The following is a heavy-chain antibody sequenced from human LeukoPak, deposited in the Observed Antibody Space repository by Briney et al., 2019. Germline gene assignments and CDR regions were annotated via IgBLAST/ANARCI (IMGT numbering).Heavy chain of an antibody. J-gene: IGHJ4*02. CDR3: ARGPLVVVAATPFDY. Sequence: ASVKVSCKASGYTFTGYYMHWVRQAPGQGLEWMGWINPNSGGTNYAQKFQGRVTMTRVTSISTAYMELSRLRSDDTAVYYCARGPLVVVAATPFDYWGQGTLVTVSS. CDR2: INPNSGGT. V-gene: IGHV1-2*02. D-gene: IGHD2-15*01. CDR1: GYTFTGYY.